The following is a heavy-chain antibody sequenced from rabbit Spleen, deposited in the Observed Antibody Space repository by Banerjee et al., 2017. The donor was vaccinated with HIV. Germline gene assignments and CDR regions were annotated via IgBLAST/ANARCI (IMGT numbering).Heavy chain of an antibody. CDR1: GFSLTSSYD. V-gene: IGHV1S45*01. CDR2: VKTDSTGSA. D-gene: IGHD1-1*01. CDR3: ARDSSSSFSSYGMDL. Sequence: QEQLVESGGGLVQPGTSLILTCTASGFSLTSSYDMCWVRQAPGKGLEWIACVKTDSTGSARYANWAKGRFTISKTSSTTVTLHMTSLTAADTATYFCARDSSSSFSSYGMDLWGPGTLVTVS. J-gene: IGHJ6*01.